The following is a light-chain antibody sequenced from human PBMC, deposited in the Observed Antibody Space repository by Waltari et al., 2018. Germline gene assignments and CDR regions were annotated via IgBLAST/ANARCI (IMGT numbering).Light chain of an antibody. CDR2: NQS. Sequence: QTVVTQQPSFSVSPGGTVPLTFGLSSGSVYTSYYPRWYQQTQGQAPRNLMYNQSTRSSGVLDRFSGSSLGNKAALTITGAQAEDECDYYCVLYMGRGIRVFGGGTKLTVL. CDR3: VLYMGRGIRV. CDR1: SGSVYTSYY. J-gene: IGLJ2*01. V-gene: IGLV8-61*01.